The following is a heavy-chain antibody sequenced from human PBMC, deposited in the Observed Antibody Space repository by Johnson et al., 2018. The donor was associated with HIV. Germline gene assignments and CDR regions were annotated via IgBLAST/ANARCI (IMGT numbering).Heavy chain of an antibody. Sequence: SVKGRFTISRDNSKNTLYLQMNSLRAEDTAVYYCARVWGAFDIWGQGTMVTVSS. J-gene: IGHJ3*02. D-gene: IGHD3-10*01. CDR3: ARVWGAFDI. V-gene: IGHV3-30*01.